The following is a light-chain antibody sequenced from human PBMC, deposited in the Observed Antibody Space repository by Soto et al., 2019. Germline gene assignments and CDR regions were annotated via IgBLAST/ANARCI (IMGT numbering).Light chain of an antibody. Sequence: EIVLTQSTATLSLSPGERGTLSCRASQSVSSYLAWYQQKPGQAPRLLIYDASNRATGIPARFSGSGSGTDFTLTISSLAPEDFAVYYCQQRSNRITFGQGTRLAI. V-gene: IGKV3-11*01. J-gene: IGKJ5*01. CDR1: QSVSSY. CDR3: QQRSNRIT. CDR2: DAS.